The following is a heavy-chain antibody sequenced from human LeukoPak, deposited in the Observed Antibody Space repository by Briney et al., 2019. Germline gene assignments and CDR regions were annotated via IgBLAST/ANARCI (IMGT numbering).Heavy chain of an antibody. CDR3: ARAAYSSTWYSRYFDL. D-gene: IGHD6-13*01. V-gene: IGHV3-7*01. J-gene: IGHJ2*01. Sequence: AGGSLRLSCAASGFTFSSYWMSWVRQAPGKGLEWVANIKQDGSEKYYVDSVKGRFTISRENAENSLYLQMNSLRAGDTAVYYCARAAYSSTWYSRYFDLWGRGTLVTVSS. CDR1: GFTFSSYW. CDR2: IKQDGSEK.